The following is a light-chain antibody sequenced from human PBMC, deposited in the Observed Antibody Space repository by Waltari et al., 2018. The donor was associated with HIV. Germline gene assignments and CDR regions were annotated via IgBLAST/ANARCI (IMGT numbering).Light chain of an antibody. CDR2: SNK. J-gene: IGLJ3*02. CDR1: SSNIGSNT. V-gene: IGLV1-44*01. Sequence: QSVLTQPPSASGTPGQRVTISCSGSSSNIGSNTVNWYQQLPGTAPKLLIYSNKQRTSGVPDRFSGANSGTSSSLAISGLQSEDEADYYCAAWDDSLNGWVFGGGTKLTVL. CDR3: AAWDDSLNGWV.